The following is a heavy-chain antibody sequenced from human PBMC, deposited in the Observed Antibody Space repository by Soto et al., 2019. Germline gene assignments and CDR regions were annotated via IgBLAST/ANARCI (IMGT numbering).Heavy chain of an antibody. Sequence: QVQLVQSGAEVKKPGASVKVSCKASGYTFNSYGISWVRQAPGQGLEWMGWISAYNGNTNYAQKLQGRVTMTTDTSTSTAYMELRSLRSDDPAVYYCPRDAYDFWSYYYYYGMDVWGQGTTVTVSS. D-gene: IGHD3-3*01. J-gene: IGHJ6*02. CDR3: PRDAYDFWSYYYYYGMDV. CDR1: GYTFNSYG. CDR2: ISAYNGNT. V-gene: IGHV1-18*01.